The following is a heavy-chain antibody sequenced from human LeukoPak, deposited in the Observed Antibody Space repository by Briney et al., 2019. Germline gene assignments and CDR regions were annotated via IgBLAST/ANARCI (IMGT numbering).Heavy chain of an antibody. CDR2: IYYSGST. Sequence: KTPETLSLTCAVSGGSVSSGYYYWSWIRQPPGKGLEWIGNIYYSGSTNYNPSLKSRLTISADTSKNQFSLKLGSVTAADTAVYYCARDRGWELFDYWGQGTLVTVSS. V-gene: IGHV4-61*01. CDR1: GGSVSSGYYY. D-gene: IGHD1-26*01. J-gene: IGHJ4*02. CDR3: ARDRGWELFDY.